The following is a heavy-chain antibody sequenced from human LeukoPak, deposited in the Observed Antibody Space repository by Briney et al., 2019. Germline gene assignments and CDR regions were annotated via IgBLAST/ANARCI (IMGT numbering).Heavy chain of an antibody. V-gene: IGHV4-59*06. CDR2: IYYSGST. J-gene: IGHJ3*02. CDR3: AREGLDDAFDI. CDR1: GGSISSYY. D-gene: IGHD3-3*01. Sequence: PSETLSLTCTVSGGSISSYYWSWIRQPPGKGLEWIGYIYYSGSTYYNPSLKSRVTISVDTSKNQFSLKLSSVTAADTAVYYCAREGLDDAFDIWGQGTMVTVSS.